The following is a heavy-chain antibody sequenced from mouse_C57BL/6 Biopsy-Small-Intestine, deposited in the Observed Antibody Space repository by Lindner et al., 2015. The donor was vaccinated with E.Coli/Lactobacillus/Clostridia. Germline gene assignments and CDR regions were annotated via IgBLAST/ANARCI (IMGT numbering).Heavy chain of an antibody. CDR2: IYPRSGNT. J-gene: IGHJ1*01. D-gene: IGHD4-1*01. CDR1: GYTFTSYG. Sequence: VQLQESGAELARPGASVKLSCKASGYTFTSYGISWVKQRTGQGLEWIGEIYPRSGNTYYNEKFKGKATLTADKSSSTAYMQLSSLTSEDSAVYFCERVSLGRYFDVWGAGTTVTVSS. V-gene: IGHV1-81*01. CDR3: ERVSLGRYFDV.